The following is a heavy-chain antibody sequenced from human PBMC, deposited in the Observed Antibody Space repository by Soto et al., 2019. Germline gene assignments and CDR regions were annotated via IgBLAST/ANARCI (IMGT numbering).Heavy chain of an antibody. CDR2: IYPDDSDT. CDR1: GYSFSKYG. V-gene: IGHV5-51*01. Sequence: GESLKISCKGSGYSFSKYGIGWVRQMPGKDLEWMAIIYPDDSDTRYSPSFQGHVTISADKSISTAYLQWSSLKASDTAMYYCARRRGSSSWYMDYWGQGTLVTVSS. CDR3: ARRRGSSSWYMDY. D-gene: IGHD6-13*01. J-gene: IGHJ4*02.